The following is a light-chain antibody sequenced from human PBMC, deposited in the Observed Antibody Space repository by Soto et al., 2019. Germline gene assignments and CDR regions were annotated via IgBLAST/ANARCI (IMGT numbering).Light chain of an antibody. Sequence: EIVLTQSPGTLSLSPGERGTLYCRASQTVISNYLAWYQQKPGQAPRLLISGASSRATDIPDRFSGSGSGRDFTLTITRMEPEDVALYYCQQYGPSPGTFGQGTKVDIK. V-gene: IGKV3-20*01. CDR3: QQYGPSPGT. CDR2: GAS. J-gene: IGKJ1*01. CDR1: QTVISNY.